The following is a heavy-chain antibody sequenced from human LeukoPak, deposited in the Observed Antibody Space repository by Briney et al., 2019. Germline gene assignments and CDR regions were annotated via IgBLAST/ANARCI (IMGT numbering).Heavy chain of an antibody. CDR3: ARGGYSGSYFAY. D-gene: IGHD1-26*01. Sequence: PGGSLRLSCAASGFIFDDYGMSWVRQAPGKGLEWVSGINWNGGSTGYADSVKGRFTISRDNAKNSLYVQMNSLRDEDTALYYCARGGYSGSYFAYWGQGTLVTVSS. J-gene: IGHJ4*02. CDR2: INWNGGST. V-gene: IGHV3-20*04. CDR1: GFIFDDYG.